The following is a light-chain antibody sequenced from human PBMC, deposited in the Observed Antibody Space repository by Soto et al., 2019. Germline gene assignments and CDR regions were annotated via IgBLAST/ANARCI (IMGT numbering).Light chain of an antibody. CDR1: TSDVFYYNS. CDR3: SYYTSSNTLGV. J-gene: IGLJ1*01. Sequence: QSALARPASVSGSPGQSLTISCTGSTSDVFYYNSVAWYQLHPDKAPKLVVYEVSNRASGASNRFSGSKSGNTASLTISGLQPEDEATYYCSYYTSSNTLGVFGPGTKVTVL. CDR2: EVS. V-gene: IGLV2-14*01.